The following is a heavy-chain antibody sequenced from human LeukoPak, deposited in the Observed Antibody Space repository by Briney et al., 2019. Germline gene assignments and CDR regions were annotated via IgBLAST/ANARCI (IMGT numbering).Heavy chain of an antibody. J-gene: IGHJ3*02. Sequence: SETLSLTCTVSGGSISSSNYYWGWIRQPPGKGLEWIGSIQYSGSTYYNPSLKSRVTISVDTSKNQFSLKLSSVTAADTAVYYCAGAVYGDYVENDAFDIWGQGTMVTVSS. CDR3: AGAVYGDYVENDAFDI. CDR1: GGSISSSNYY. D-gene: IGHD4-17*01. CDR2: IQYSGST. V-gene: IGHV4-39*01.